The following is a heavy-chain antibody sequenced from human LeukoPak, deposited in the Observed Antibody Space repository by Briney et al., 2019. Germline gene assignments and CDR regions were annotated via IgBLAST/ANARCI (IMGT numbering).Heavy chain of an antibody. V-gene: IGHV3-9*01. D-gene: IGHD5-24*01. CDR3: AKDTGRWLQSMDAFDI. CDR2: ISRNSGSI. CDR1: GFTFDDYA. Sequence: GGSLRLSCAASGFTFDDYAMHWVRQAPGKGLEWVSGISRNSGSIGYADSVKGRFTISRDNAKNSLYLQMNSLRAEDTALYYCAKDTGRWLQSMDAFDIWGQGTMVTVSS. J-gene: IGHJ3*02.